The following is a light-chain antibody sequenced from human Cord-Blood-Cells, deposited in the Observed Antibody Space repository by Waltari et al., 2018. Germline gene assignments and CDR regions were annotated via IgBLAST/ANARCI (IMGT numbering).Light chain of an antibody. CDR2: YDD. J-gene: IGLJ3*02. CDR3: AAWDDSLNGPV. V-gene: IGLV1-36*01. Sequence: QSVLTQPHSVSEAPGQRVTISCSGSSSNIGNNAVNWYQQLPGKAPKLLIYYDDLLPSGVSDRFSVSKSGTSASLAISGLQSEDEADYYCAAWDDSLNGPVFGGGTKLTVL. CDR1: SSNIGNNA.